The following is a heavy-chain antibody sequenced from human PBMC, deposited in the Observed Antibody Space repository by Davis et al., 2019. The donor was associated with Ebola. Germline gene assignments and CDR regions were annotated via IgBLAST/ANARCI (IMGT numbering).Heavy chain of an antibody. Sequence: SETLSLTCTVSDASISNQYWTWLRQSPGKGLECIGYISDSGTTYYNPSLKTRVTLSLDTSKKQFSLRMTSVTPADTAVYFCARGTHVWPRPYFDSWGPGTLITVTS. D-gene: IGHD2-8*01. CDR2: ISDSGTT. V-gene: IGHV4-59*11. CDR3: ARGTHVWPRPYFDS. J-gene: IGHJ4*02. CDR1: DASISNQY.